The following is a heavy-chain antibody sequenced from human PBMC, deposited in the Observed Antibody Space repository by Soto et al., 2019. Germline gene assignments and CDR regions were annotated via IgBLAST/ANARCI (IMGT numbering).Heavy chain of an antibody. V-gene: IGHV3-48*01. Sequence: GGSLRLSCAASGFTISSYSMNWVRQAPGKGLEWVSYISSSSSTIYYADSVKGRFTISRDNAKNSPYLQMNSLRAEDTAVYYCAVEIQLWGQGTLVTVSS. D-gene: IGHD5-18*01. J-gene: IGHJ4*02. CDR2: ISSSSSTI. CDR3: AVEIQL. CDR1: GFTISSYS.